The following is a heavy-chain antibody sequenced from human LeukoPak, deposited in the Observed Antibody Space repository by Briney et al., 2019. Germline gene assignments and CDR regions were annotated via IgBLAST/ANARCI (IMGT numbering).Heavy chain of an antibody. Sequence: GGSLRLSCAASGFTFSSYAMHWVRQAPGKGLEWVAVISYDGSNKYYADSVKGRFTISRDNSKNTLYLQMNSLKTEDTAVYYCTTDRVLGLPTYTNDAFDIWGQGTMVTVSS. V-gene: IGHV3-30*04. CDR3: TTDRVLGLPTYTNDAFDI. J-gene: IGHJ3*02. CDR1: GFTFSSYA. D-gene: IGHD3-16*01. CDR2: ISYDGSNK.